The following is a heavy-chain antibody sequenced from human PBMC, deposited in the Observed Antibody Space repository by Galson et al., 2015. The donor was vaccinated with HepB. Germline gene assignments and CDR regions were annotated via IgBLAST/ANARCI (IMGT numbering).Heavy chain of an antibody. Sequence: SVKVSCKASGYTFPNYGISWVRQAPGQGLEWMGWISVYNGNTHFAQKFQARLIMTTDTATSTVYTELWSLRSDDTAVYYCARDASWGFDYWGQGTLVTVSS. D-gene: IGHD7-27*01. CDR2: ISVYNGNT. CDR1: GYTFPNYG. V-gene: IGHV1-18*04. J-gene: IGHJ4*02. CDR3: ARDASWGFDY.